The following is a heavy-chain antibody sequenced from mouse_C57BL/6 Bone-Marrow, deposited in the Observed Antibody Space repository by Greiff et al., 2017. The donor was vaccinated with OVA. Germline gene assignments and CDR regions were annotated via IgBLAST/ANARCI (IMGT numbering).Heavy chain of an antibody. Sequence: QVQLQQPGAELVRPGSSVKLSCKASGYTFTRYWMHWVKQRPIQGLEWIGNIDPSDSATHYNQKFKDKATLTVDKSSSTAYMQLSSLTSEDSAVDYCARGGGLRRGSWFAYWGQGTLVTVSA. CDR1: GYTFTRYW. D-gene: IGHD2-4*01. V-gene: IGHV1-52*01. J-gene: IGHJ3*01. CDR2: IDPSDSAT. CDR3: ARGGGLRRGSWFAY.